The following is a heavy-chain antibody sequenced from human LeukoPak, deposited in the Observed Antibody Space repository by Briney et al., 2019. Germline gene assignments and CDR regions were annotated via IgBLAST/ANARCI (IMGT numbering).Heavy chain of an antibody. J-gene: IGHJ4*02. Sequence: PGGSLTLTCAASGSTFSKYWMLWIRQAPGKGLESVSLVNTDGSGTTYSDSVKGRFAVSRDNADNTMFLQMISVRDEDTAVYYCATKQWLAPPPDSWGQGTLVTVSS. CDR1: GSTFSKYW. CDR3: ATKQWLAPPPDS. V-gene: IGHV3-74*01. CDR2: VNTDGSGT. D-gene: IGHD6-19*01.